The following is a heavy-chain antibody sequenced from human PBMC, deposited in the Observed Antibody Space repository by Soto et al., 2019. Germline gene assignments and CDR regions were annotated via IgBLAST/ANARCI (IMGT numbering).Heavy chain of an antibody. D-gene: IGHD6-19*01. V-gene: IGHV1-18*01. CDR3: ARDPTVAGKRIAAFYX. J-gene: IGHJ3*02. CDR2: ISAYNGNT. CDR1: GYTFTSYG. Sequence: VSVKVSCKASGYTFTSYGISWVRQAPGQGLEWMGCISAYNGNTNYAQKLQGRLTMTTDTSTSTAYMELRSLRSDDTAVYYCARDPTVAGKRIAAFYXWGQGTMFTAS.